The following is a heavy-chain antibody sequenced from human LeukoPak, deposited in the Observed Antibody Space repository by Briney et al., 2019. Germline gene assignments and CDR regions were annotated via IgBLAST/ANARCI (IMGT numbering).Heavy chain of an antibody. J-gene: IGHJ4*02. Sequence: VASVKVSCKASGYTFTTYYMHWVRQAPGQGSDWMGIINPSGGSTTYAQKFQGRVTMTRATSTSTVYMELSSRRSEDTAVYYCARGFWSGYYYFDYWGQGTLVTVSS. CDR1: GYTFTTYY. D-gene: IGHD3-3*01. CDR3: ARGFWSGYYYFDY. CDR2: INPSGGST. V-gene: IGHV1-46*01.